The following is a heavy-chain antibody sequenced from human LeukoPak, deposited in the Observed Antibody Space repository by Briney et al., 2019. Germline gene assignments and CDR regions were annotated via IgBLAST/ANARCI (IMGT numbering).Heavy chain of an antibody. V-gene: IGHV4-61*02. D-gene: IGHD3-10*01. CDR2: IFTSGST. Sequence: SETLSLTCTVSGGSISSNSYYWSWIRQPARKGLEWIGRIFTSGSTNDNPSLKSRVTMSLDTSKNQFSLKLSSVTAADTAVYYCARGHYYYYYYYMDVWGKGTTVTVSS. CDR1: GGSISSNSYY. J-gene: IGHJ6*03. CDR3: ARGHYYYYYYYMDV.